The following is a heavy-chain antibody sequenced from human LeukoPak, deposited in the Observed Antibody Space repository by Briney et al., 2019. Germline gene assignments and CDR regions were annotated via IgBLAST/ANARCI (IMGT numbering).Heavy chain of an antibody. J-gene: IGHJ4*02. CDR3: ARDRGAYYYDSSGYLFDY. Sequence: GASVKVSCKASGGTFSSYAISWVRQAPGQGLEWMGRIIPILGIANYAQKFQGRVTITADKSTSTAYMELSSLRSEDTAVYYCARDRGAYYYDSSGYLFDYWGQGTLVTVSS. CDR2: IIPILGIA. D-gene: IGHD3-22*01. CDR1: GGTFSSYA. V-gene: IGHV1-69*04.